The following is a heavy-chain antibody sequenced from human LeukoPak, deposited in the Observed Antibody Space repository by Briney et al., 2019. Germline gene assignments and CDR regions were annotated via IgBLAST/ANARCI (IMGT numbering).Heavy chain of an antibody. Sequence: SETLSLTCTVSGGSISSYYWSWIRQPPGKGLEWIGYIYYSGSTNYNPSLKSRVTISVDTSKNQFSLKLSSVTAADTAVYYCARGSYGRPSDVWGKGTTVTISS. CDR3: ARGSYGRPSDV. CDR1: GGSISSYY. J-gene: IGHJ6*04. V-gene: IGHV4-59*12. CDR2: IYYSGST. D-gene: IGHD4-17*01.